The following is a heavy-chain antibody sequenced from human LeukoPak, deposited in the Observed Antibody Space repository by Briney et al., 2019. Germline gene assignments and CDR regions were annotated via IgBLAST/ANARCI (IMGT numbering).Heavy chain of an antibody. CDR1: GGSISSGSNF. CDR3: ARTGLYYYFMDV. J-gene: IGHJ6*03. CDR2: IYTSGST. D-gene: IGHD1-1*01. Sequence: TSETLSLTCTVSGGSISSGSNFRSWIRQPAGKGLEWIGRIYTSGSTNYNPSLKSRVTISLDTSKNQFSLQLSPVTAADTAVYYCARTGLYYYFMDVWGKGTTVTVSS. V-gene: IGHV4-61*02.